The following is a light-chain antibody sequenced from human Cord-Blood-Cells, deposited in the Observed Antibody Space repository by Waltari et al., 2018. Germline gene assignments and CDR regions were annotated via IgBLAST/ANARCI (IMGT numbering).Light chain of an antibody. CDR1: SPNTGSNS. Sequence: QSVLTQPPSASGTPGQRVTISCSGSSPNTGSNSVYWYQQLPGTAPKLLIYRNNQRPSGVPDGFSGSKSGTSASLAISGLRSEDEADYYCAAWDDSLSGVVFGGGNKLTVL. V-gene: IGLV1-47*01. CDR3: AAWDDSLSGVV. CDR2: RNN. J-gene: IGLJ2*01.